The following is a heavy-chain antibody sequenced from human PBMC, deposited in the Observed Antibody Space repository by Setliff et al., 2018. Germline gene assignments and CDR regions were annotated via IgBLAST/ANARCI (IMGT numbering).Heavy chain of an antibody. D-gene: IGHD4-4*01. V-gene: IGHV4-34*01. J-gene: IGHJ5*02. CDR3: SRGPSKVQFDT. CDR2: MYYSGKT. Sequence: PSETLSLTCAVYSGSFGEYYWSWIRQSPGKGLEWIGTMYYSGKTFYMPSLQSRVTISADTSTNQLSLKLSSVTAADTAVYYCSRGPSKVQFDTWGRGIPVTVSS. CDR1: SGSFGEYY.